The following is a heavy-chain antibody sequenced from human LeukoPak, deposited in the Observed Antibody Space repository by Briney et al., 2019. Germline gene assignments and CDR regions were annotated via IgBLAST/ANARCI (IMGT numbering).Heavy chain of an antibody. V-gene: IGHV3-7*01. CDR1: GFTFSDYY. D-gene: IGHD2-2*01. Sequence: GGSLRLSCAASGFTFSDYYMSWIRQAPGKGLEWVANIKQDGSEKYYVDSVKGRFTISRDNAKNSLYLQMNSLRAEDTAVYYCARDLHPDIVVVPAAISWFDPWGQGTLVTVSS. CDR3: ARDLHPDIVVVPAAISWFDP. J-gene: IGHJ5*02. CDR2: IKQDGSEK.